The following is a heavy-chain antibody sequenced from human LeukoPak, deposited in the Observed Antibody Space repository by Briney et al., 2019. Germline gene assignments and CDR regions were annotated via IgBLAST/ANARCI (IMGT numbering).Heavy chain of an antibody. CDR3: AMSVEMAAIPSFDY. CDR2: VNTDNTKS. D-gene: IGHD5-24*01. CDR1: GHIFTTHY. J-gene: IGHJ4*02. V-gene: IGHV1-3*04. Sequence: GASVKVSCKTSGHIFTTHYIHWMRQAPGQRLEWLGRVNTDNTKSEYSQKFQGRVIITRDTSASTAYMEMSGLRSEDTAMYCCAMSVEMAAIPSFDYWGQGTLVTVSS.